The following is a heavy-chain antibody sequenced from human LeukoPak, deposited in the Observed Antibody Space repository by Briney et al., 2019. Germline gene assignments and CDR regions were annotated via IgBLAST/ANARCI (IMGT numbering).Heavy chain of an antibody. CDR3: ARDSSNRWELPN. J-gene: IGHJ4*02. CDR1: GGTFSSYT. Sequence: SVKVSCKASGGTFSSYTISWVRQAPGQGLEWMGRIIPILGIANYAQKFQGRVTITADKSTSTAYMELSSLRSEDTAVYYCARDSSNRWELPNGGQGTLVTVSS. V-gene: IGHV1-69*04. CDR2: IIPILGIA. D-gene: IGHD1-26*01.